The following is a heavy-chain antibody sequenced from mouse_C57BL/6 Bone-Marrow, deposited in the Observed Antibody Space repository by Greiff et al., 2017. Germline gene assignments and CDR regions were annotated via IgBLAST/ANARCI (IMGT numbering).Heavy chain of an antibody. CDR3: ARWGYDGYYYYAMDY. V-gene: IGHV1-81*01. CDR2: IYPRSGNT. J-gene: IGHJ4*01. CDR1: GYTFTSYG. Sequence: QVQLQQSGAELARPGASVKLSCKASGYTFTSYGISWVKQRTGQGLEWIGEIYPRSGNTYYNEKFKGKATLTADKSSSTAYMELRSLTSEDSAVYFCARWGYDGYYYYAMDYWGQGTSVTVSS. D-gene: IGHD2-3*01.